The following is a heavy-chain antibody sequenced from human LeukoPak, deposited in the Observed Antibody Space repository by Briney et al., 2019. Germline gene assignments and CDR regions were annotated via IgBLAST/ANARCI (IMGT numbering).Heavy chain of an antibody. V-gene: IGHV1-46*01. CDR2: INPSGGST. D-gene: IGHD2-15*01. CDR1: GYTFTSYY. J-gene: IGHJ4*02. CDR3: AIQVVVAATWSSPFDY. Sequence: ASVKVSCKASGYTFTSYYMYWVRQAPGQGLEWMGIINPSGGSTSYAQKFQGRVTMTRDTPTSTVYMELSSLRSEDTAVYYCAIQVVVAATWSSPFDYWGQGTLVTVSS.